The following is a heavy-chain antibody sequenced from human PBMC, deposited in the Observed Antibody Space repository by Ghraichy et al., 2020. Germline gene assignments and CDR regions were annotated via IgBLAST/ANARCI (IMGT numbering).Heavy chain of an antibody. D-gene: IGHD6-13*01. CDR1: GGSISNYY. V-gene: IGHV4-59*01. CDR2: IYYSGST. J-gene: IGHJ6*03. Sequence: SQTLSLTCTVSGGSISNYYWSWIRQPPGKGLEWIGYIYYSGSTNYNTSLKSRVTISVDTSKNQFSLKLSSVTAADTAVYYCARAPSGGTAAGARYYYYMDVWGKGTTVTVSS. CDR3: ARAPSGGTAAGARYYYYMDV.